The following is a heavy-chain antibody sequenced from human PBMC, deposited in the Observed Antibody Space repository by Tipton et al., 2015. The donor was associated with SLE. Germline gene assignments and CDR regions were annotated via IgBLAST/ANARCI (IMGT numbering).Heavy chain of an antibody. V-gene: IGHV4-61*02. J-gene: IGHJ5*02. CDR1: GGSISSGTYY. CDR3: ARHPGYSDSWYWFDP. D-gene: IGHD6-13*01. Sequence: LRLSCTVSGGSISSGTYYWSWIRQPAGKGLEWIGRILTRGSTNENLSLKSRVTISLDTSKNQFSLKLSSVTAADTAVYYCARHPGYSDSWYWFDPWGQGTLVTVSS. CDR2: ILTRGST.